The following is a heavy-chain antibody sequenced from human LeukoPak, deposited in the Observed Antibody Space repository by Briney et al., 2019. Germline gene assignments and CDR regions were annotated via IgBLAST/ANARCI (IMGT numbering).Heavy chain of an antibody. D-gene: IGHD5-12*01. Sequence: SETLSLTCTVSGGSFSSGSYYWSWIRQPPGKGLEWIGYIYYSGSTNYNPSLKSRVTISVDTSKNQFSLKLSSVTAADTAVYYCARSKGGYDLVLYYWGQGTLVTVSS. CDR3: ARSKGGYDLVLYY. CDR2: IYYSGST. J-gene: IGHJ4*02. V-gene: IGHV4-61*01. CDR1: GGSFSSGSYY.